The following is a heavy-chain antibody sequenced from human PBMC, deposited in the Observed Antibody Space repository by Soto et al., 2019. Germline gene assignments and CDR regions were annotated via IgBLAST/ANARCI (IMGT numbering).Heavy chain of an antibody. CDR1: RFTFSNYG. CDR2: ISDDGDST. D-gene: IGHD5-12*01. Sequence: EVQLLESGGDLVQPGGSLRLSCAVSRFTFSNYGMNWVRQAPGKGLEWVSSISDDGDSTYYADSVKGRFTISRDNSKSTIYLQMNSLRAEDTAVYYCAKRSGYQEAAYLEYWGQGTLVTVSS. CDR3: AKRSGYQEAAYLEY. J-gene: IGHJ4*02. V-gene: IGHV3-23*01.